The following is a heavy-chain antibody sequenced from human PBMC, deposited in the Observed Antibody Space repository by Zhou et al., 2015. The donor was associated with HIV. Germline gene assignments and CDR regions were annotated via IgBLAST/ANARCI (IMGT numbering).Heavy chain of an antibody. J-gene: IGHJ4*02. Sequence: QVQLVQSGAEVKKPGASVKVSCKASGYTFTSYGISWVRQAPGQGLEWMGWISAYNGNTNYAQKLQGRVTMTTDTSTSTAYMELRSLRSDDTAVYYCARGGPYCSSTSCVTDHNFDYWGQGTLVTVSS. CDR1: GYTFTSYG. CDR2: ISAYNGNT. D-gene: IGHD2-2*01. CDR3: ARGGPYCSSTSCVTDHNFDY. V-gene: IGHV1-18*01.